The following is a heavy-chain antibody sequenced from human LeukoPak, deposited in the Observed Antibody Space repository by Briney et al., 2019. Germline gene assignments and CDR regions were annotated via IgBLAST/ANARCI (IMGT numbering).Heavy chain of an antibody. V-gene: IGHV3-30*18. J-gene: IGHJ4*02. CDR2: ISYDGSNK. CDR1: GFTFSSYG. CDR3: AKDQDIVVVITYLDY. Sequence: PGGSLRLSCAASGFTFSSYGMHWVRQAQGKGLEWVAVISYDGSNKYYADSVKGRFTISRDNSKNTLYLQMNSLRAEDTAVYYCAKDQDIVVVITYLDYWGQGTLVTVSS. D-gene: IGHD3-22*01.